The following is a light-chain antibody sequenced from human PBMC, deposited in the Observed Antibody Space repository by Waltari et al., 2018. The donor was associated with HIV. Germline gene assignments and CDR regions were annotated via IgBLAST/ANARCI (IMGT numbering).Light chain of an antibody. CDR3: CAYAAGHISYV. Sequence: QSALTQPPSVSGSPGQSVTISCTGTTGDVGDYNFVSWYQQYPGRAPKLILFDVNQRPSGGPDRFSGSKSGTTASLTISGLQPEDEADYLCCAYAAGHISYVFGSGTAVAVL. CDR2: DVN. J-gene: IGLJ1*01. V-gene: IGLV2-11*01. CDR1: TGDVGDYNF.